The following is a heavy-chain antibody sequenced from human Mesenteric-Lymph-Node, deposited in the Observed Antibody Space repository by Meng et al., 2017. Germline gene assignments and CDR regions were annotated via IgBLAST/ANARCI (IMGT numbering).Heavy chain of an antibody. CDR2: IYHSGSP. CDR1: GGSISSGDYY. CDR3: ARAEYYNWFDP. Sequence: QLQLQESGPGLVKPSETLSLTCTVSGGSISSGDYYWSWIRQPPGKGLEWIGFIYHSGSPYYNPSLKSRVTISVDRSKNQFSLRLSSVTAADTADYYCARAEYYNWFDPWGQGTLVTVSS. J-gene: IGHJ5*02. D-gene: IGHD1-14*01. V-gene: IGHV4-30-2*01.